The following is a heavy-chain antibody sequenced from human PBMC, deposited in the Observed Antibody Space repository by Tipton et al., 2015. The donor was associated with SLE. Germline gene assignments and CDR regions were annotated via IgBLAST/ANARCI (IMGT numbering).Heavy chain of an antibody. V-gene: IGHV1-18*01. D-gene: IGHD2-2*01. CDR3: ASQGYCSSTSCPIGYFQH. J-gene: IGHJ1*01. CDR2: ISAYNGNT. CDR1: GYTFTSYG. Sequence: QLVQSGAEVKKPGASVKVSCKASGYTFTSYGISWVRQAPGQGLEWMGWISAYNGNTNYAQKLQGRVTMTTDTSTSTAYMELRSLRSDDTAVYYCASQGYCSSTSCPIGYFQHWAQGTLVTVSS.